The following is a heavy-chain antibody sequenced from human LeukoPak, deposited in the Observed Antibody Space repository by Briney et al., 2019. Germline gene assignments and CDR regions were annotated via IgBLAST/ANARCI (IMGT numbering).Heavy chain of an antibody. J-gene: IGHJ4*02. D-gene: IGHD3-10*01. CDR2: ISSSSSYI. V-gene: IGHV3-21*01. CDR3: GESGTGDFDY. Sequence: GGSLRFSCAASGFTFSSYSMNWVRQAPGKGLEWVSSISSSSSYIYYADSVKGRFTISRDNAKNSLYLQMNSLRAEDTAVYYCGESGTGDFDYWGQGTLVTVSS. CDR1: GFTFSSYS.